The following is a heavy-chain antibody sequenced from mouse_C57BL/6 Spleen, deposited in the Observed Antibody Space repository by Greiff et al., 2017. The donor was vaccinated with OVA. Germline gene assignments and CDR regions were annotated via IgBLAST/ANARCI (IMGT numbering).Heavy chain of an antibody. J-gene: IGHJ3*01. CDR3: ARLGDYGRFAY. V-gene: IGHV5-9*01. CDR2: ISGGGGNT. CDR1: GFTFSSYT. D-gene: IGHD2-4*01. Sequence: EVQRVESGGGLVKPGGSLKLSCAASGFTFSSYTMSWVRQTPEKRLEWVATISGGGGNTYYPDSVKGRFTISRDNAKNTLDLQMSSLRSEDAALYYCARLGDYGRFAYWGQGTLVTVSA.